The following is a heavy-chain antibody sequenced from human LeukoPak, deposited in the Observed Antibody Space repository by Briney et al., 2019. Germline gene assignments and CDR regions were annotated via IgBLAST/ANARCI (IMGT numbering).Heavy chain of an antibody. CDR3: ATGIAAAGYYYYYGMDV. V-gene: IGHV1-2*02. D-gene: IGHD6-13*01. J-gene: IGHJ6*02. CDR2: INPNSGGT. Sequence: GASVKVSCKASGYTFTGYYMHWVRQAPGQGLEWMGWINPNSGGTNYAQKFQGRVTMTEDTSTDTAYMELSSLRSEDTAVYYCATGIAAAGYYYYYGMDVWGQGTTVTVSS. CDR1: GYTFTGYY.